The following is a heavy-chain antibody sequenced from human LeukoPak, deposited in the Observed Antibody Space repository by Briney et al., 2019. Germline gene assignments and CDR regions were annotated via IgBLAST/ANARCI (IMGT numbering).Heavy chain of an antibody. Sequence: GGSPRLSCAAPGFTVISKYMNWVCQAPRKGLEWVSVIYTDGSTYYADSVRARFSISRDDPKNTLSLQMNSLRAEDTAVYYCAIGHYRNIPGWGQGTLVTVSS. D-gene: IGHD1/OR15-1a*01. J-gene: IGHJ4*02. CDR3: AIGHYRNIPG. V-gene: IGHV3-66*01. CDR1: GFTVISKY. CDR2: IYTDGST.